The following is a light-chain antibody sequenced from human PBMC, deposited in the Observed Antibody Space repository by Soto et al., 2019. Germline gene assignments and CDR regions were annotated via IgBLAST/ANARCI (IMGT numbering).Light chain of an antibody. V-gene: IGLV8-61*01. CDR1: SDSVSASPF. J-gene: IGLJ2*01. Sequence: QTVVTQEPSFSVSPGGTVTLTCGLSSDSVSASPFPSWYQQTPGQAPRTLIYNTNTRSSGVPDRFSGSILGNRAALTITGAQAEDETDYYRVLNMSSGISVFGGWTKLTVL. CDR3: VLNMSSGISV. CDR2: NTN.